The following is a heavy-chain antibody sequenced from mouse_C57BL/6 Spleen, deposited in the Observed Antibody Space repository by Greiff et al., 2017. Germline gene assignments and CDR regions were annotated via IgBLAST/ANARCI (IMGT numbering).Heavy chain of an antibody. CDR3: ARQGTDYYDY. CDR1: GFTFSSYG. J-gene: IGHJ2*01. V-gene: IGHV5-6*01. Sequence: EVQGVESGGDLVKPGGSLKLSCAASGFTFSSYGMSWVRQTPDKRLEWVATISSGGSYNYYPDSVKGRFTISRDNAKNTLYLQMSSLKSEDTTMYYCARQGTDYYDYWGQGTTLTVSS. D-gene: IGHD3-3*01. CDR2: ISSGGSYN.